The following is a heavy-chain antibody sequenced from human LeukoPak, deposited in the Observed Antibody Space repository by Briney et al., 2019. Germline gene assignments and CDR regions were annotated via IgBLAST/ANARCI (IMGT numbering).Heavy chain of an antibody. J-gene: IGHJ4*02. CDR1: GASISGSGYY. CDR2: IYYSGST. Sequence: SETLSLTCAVSGASISGSGYYWGWIRQPPGKGLEWIGNIYYSGSTYYNASLQSRVTISIDTSKNQFSLRLNSVTAADTAMYYYAKSGGYGLIDHWGQGTLVTVSS. D-gene: IGHD1-26*01. CDR3: AKSGGYGLIDH. V-gene: IGHV4-39*01.